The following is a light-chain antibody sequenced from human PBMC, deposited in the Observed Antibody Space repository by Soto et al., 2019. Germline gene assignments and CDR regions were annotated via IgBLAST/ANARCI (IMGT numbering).Light chain of an antibody. CDR2: DVS. CDR1: QSVSNTY. V-gene: IGKV3-20*01. J-gene: IGKJ3*01. CDR3: QQYGRSPGLFT. Sequence: EIVLTQSPGTLSLSPGERATLSCRASQSVSNTYLAWYQQKPGQAPRLLIYDVSNRATGIADRFSGSGSGTDFTLTISRLEPEDFAVYYCQQYGRSPGLFTFGPGTKVDIK.